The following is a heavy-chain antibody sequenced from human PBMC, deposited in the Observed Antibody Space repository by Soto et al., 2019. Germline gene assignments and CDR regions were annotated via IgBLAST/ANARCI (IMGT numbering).Heavy chain of an antibody. CDR1: GFTFSSYA. J-gene: IGHJ4*02. CDR3: ARDSEGQFDY. Sequence: QVQLVESGGGVVQPGRSLRLSCAASGFTFSSYAMHWVRQAPGKGLEWVAVISYDGSNKYYADSVKGRFTISRDNSKNTLYLQMHSLRAEDSAVYYCARDSEGQFDYWGQGTLVTVSS. CDR2: ISYDGSNK. V-gene: IGHV3-30-3*01.